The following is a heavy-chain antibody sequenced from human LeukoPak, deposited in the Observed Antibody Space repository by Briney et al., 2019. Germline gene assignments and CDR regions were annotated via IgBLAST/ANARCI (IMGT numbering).Heavy chain of an antibody. CDR2: ISSSSSYI. J-gene: IGHJ3*02. Sequence: GGSLRLSCAASGFTFSSYEMNWVRQAPGKGLEWVSSISSSSSYIYYADSVKGRFTISRDNAKNSLYLQMNSLRAEDTAVYYCARDAPGGYIVATWAFDIWGQGTMVTVSS. CDR1: GFTFSSYE. D-gene: IGHD5-12*01. V-gene: IGHV3-21*01. CDR3: ARDAPGGYIVATWAFDI.